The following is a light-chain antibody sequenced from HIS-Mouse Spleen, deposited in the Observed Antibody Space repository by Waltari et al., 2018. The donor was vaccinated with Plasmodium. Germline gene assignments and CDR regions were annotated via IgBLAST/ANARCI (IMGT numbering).Light chain of an antibody. CDR3: QQYNNWSFT. CDR1: QRVSSN. CDR2: GSS. V-gene: IGKV3-15*01. Sequence: EIVMTQSPATLSVSPGERATLSCRASQRVSSNLAWYQQKPGQAPRLLIYGSSTRATGIPARFSGSGSGTEFTLTISSLQCEDFAVYYCQQYNNWSFTFGPGTKVDIK. J-gene: IGKJ3*01.